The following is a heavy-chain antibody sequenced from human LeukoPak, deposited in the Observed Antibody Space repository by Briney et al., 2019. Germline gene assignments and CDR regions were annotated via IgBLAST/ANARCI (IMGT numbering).Heavy chain of an antibody. CDR3: ARGWVLATGAFAL. D-gene: IGHD1-1*01. CDR2: IYSGGST. CDR1: GFTFSSYW. J-gene: IGHJ3*01. V-gene: IGHV3-53*01. Sequence: GGSLRLSCAASGFTFSSYWMTWVRQAPGKGLEWVSVIYSGGSTYYADSVKGRFTISRDNSKNTVYLQMNSLRAEDTAVYYCARGWVLATGAFALWGQGTMVTVSS.